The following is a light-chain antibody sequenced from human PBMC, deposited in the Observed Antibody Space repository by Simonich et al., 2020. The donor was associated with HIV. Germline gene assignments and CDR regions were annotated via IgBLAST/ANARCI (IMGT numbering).Light chain of an antibody. Sequence: DIVMTQSPDSLAVSLGERATINCKSSQSVLYTSNNMNYLAWYQQKAGQPPKLLIYWASTRESGVPDRFSGSGSGTDFTLTISSLQAEDVAVYYCQQYYTTPRTFGQGTKVEIK. CDR2: WAS. CDR3: QQYYTTPRT. J-gene: IGKJ1*01. CDR1: QSVLYTSNNMNY. V-gene: IGKV4-1*01.